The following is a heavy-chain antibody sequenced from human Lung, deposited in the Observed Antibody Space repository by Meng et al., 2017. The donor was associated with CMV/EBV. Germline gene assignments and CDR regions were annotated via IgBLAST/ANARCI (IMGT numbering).Heavy chain of an antibody. J-gene: IGHJ4*02. CDR1: GGSISSRNW. Sequence: GRLQEAGPGRVKPAGTLSLTCAVSGGSISSRNWRSWVRQPPGKGLEWIGEIYHSGSTNYNPSLKSRVTISVDKSKNQFSLKLSSVTAADTAVYYCASFPPPGKQWLVTDYWGQGTLVTVSS. CDR2: IYHSGST. V-gene: IGHV4-4*02. D-gene: IGHD6-19*01. CDR3: ASFPPPGKQWLVTDY.